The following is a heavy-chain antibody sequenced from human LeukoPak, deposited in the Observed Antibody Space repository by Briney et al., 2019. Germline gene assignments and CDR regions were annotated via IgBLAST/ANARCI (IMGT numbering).Heavy chain of an antibody. CDR2: IYYSGST. J-gene: IGHJ3*02. D-gene: IGHD3-22*01. CDR3: ARAYDTSGYYIAFDI. Sequence: SETLSLTCSVSGGSISDYYWSWIRQPPGKGLEWIGYIYYSGSTNYNPSLKSRVTISVDTSKNQFSLKLSSVTAADTAVYYCARAYDTSGYYIAFDIWGQGTMVTVSS. CDR1: GGSISDYY. V-gene: IGHV4-59*01.